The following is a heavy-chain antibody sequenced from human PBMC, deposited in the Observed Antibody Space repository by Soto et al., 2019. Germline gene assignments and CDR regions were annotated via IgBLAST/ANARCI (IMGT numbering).Heavy chain of an antibody. Sequence: VQLVESGGGVVQPGRSLRLSCAASGFTFSDYAMHWVRQAPGKGLEWVAVVSHDGRNTHYADSVKGRFTISRDSSKNTVSLEMTSLRAEDTAVYYYAMVGRQWRVTSDFNCWGQGARVPVSS. V-gene: IGHV3-30*03. D-gene: IGHD6-19*01. CDR3: AMVGRQWRVTSDFNC. CDR2: VSHDGRNT. CDR1: GFTFSDYA. J-gene: IGHJ4*02.